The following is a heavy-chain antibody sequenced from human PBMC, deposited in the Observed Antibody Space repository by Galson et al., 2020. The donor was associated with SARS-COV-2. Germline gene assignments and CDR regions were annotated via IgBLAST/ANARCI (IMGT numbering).Heavy chain of an antibody. CDR1: GFIFNDYG. CDR2: VTSGGTYK. V-gene: IGHV3-21*01. J-gene: IGHJ4*02. Sequence: GESLKISCAVSGFIFNDYGMNWVRQAPGTGLEWVASVTSGGTYKYYADSVKGRFTISKDNAKNSLYLQMNSLTADDTAVYYCARHRSEQWDTDYWGQGTRITVSS. D-gene: IGHD1-26*01. CDR3: ARHRSEQWDTDY.